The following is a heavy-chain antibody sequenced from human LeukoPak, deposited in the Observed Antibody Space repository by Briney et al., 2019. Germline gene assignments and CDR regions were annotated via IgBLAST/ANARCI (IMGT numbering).Heavy chain of an antibody. Sequence: GGSLRLSCAASGFTFSSYDMHWVRQAPGKGLEWVAFIRYDGSNKYYADSVNGRFVISRDNSKNTVSLYMNSLRAEDTAVYYCAKDVRAGSWGDYYYYYMDVWGKGTTVTISS. D-gene: IGHD1-14*01. V-gene: IGHV3-30*02. CDR2: IRYDGSNK. CDR1: GFTFSSYD. J-gene: IGHJ6*03. CDR3: AKDVRAGSWGDYYYYYMDV.